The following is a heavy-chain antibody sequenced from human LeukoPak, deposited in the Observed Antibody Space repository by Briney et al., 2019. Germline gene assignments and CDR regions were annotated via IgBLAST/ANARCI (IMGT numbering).Heavy chain of an antibody. Sequence: PGGSLRLSCAASGFTFSSYAMHWVRQAPGKGLEWVAVIPYDGSNKYYADSVKGRFTISRDNSKNTLYLQMNSLRAEDTAVYYCARGPPPWDYYGSGSSSWFDPWGQGTLVTVSS. D-gene: IGHD3-10*01. J-gene: IGHJ5*02. CDR3: ARGPPPWDYYGSGSSSWFDP. V-gene: IGHV3-30-3*01. CDR2: IPYDGSNK. CDR1: GFTFSSYA.